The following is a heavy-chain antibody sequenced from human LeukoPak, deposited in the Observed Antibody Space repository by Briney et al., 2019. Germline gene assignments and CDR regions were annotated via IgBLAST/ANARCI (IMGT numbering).Heavy chain of an antibody. CDR3: ARDLAAGHDY. V-gene: IGHV4-31*03. D-gene: IGHD6-13*01. CDR1: GGSISSGGYY. CDR2: IYYSGST. Sequence: PSQTLSLTCTVSGGSISSGGYYWSWIRQHPGKGLEWIGYIYYSGSTNYNPSLKSRVTISGDTSKNQFSLKLSSVTAADTAVYYCARDLAAGHDYWGQGTLVTVSS. J-gene: IGHJ4*02.